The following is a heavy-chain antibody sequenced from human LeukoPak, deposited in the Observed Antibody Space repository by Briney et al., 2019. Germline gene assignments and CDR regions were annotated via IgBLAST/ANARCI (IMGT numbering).Heavy chain of an antibody. Sequence: AGGSLRLSCVGTEITVSSNYMSWVRQAPGKGLEWVSVIYSGGSTYYADSVKGRFTISRDNSKNTLYLQMNSLRAEDTAVYYCARAIVATIQARTWYFDLWGRGTLVTVSS. J-gene: IGHJ2*01. CDR2: IYSGGST. CDR3: ARAIVATIQARTWYFDL. CDR1: EITVSSNY. D-gene: IGHD5-12*01. V-gene: IGHV3-53*01.